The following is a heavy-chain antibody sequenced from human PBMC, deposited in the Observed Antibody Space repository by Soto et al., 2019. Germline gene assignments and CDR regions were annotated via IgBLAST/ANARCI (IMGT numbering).Heavy chain of an antibody. CDR1: GFTFSSYA. J-gene: IGHJ4*02. D-gene: IGHD4-17*01. CDR3: AKADYGDYVRWSVSQIPAIDY. Sequence: GSLRLSCAASGFTFSSYAMSWVRQAPGKGLEWVSAISGSGGSTYYADSVKGRFTISRDNSKNTLYLQMNSLRAEDTAVYYCAKADYGDYVRWSVSQIPAIDYWGQGTLVTVSS. V-gene: IGHV3-23*01. CDR2: ISGSGGST.